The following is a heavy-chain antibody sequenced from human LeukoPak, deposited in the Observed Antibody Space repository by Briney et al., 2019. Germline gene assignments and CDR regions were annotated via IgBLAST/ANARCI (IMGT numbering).Heavy chain of an antibody. V-gene: IGHV3-48*01. Sequence: GGSLRLSCAASGFTSSAYSMNWVRQAPGKGLEWVSYISSDSLTIYCANSVKGRFTISRDNAKDSLYLQMNSLRAEDTAVYYCARTPSVSAGHWFDPWGQGTLVTVSS. CDR3: ARTPSVSAGHWFDP. CDR2: ISSDSLTI. J-gene: IGHJ5*02. D-gene: IGHD2-15*01. CDR1: GFTSSAYS.